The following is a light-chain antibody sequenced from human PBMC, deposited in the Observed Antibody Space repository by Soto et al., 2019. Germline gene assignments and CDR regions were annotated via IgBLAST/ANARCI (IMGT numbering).Light chain of an antibody. V-gene: IGKV3-20*01. CDR2: DTS. Sequence: EIVLTQSPGTLSLSPGERATLSCRASQTVNSSSLAWYQQIPRQAPRLLIYDTSNRATGLPDRFRGGGSGTDFTLTISRLEPEDFAVYYCQQYGSSPPMFTFGPGTKVDIK. J-gene: IGKJ3*01. CDR1: QTVNSSS. CDR3: QQYGSSPPMFT.